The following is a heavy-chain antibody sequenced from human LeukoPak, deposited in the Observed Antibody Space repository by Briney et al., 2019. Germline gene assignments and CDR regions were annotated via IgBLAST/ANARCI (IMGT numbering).Heavy chain of an antibody. CDR2: IYYSGST. V-gene: IGHV4-59*01. Sequence: SETLSLTCTVSGGSISSYYWSWIRQPPGKGLEWIGYIYYSGSTNFNPSLKSRVTISVDTSKNQFSLKLSSVTAADTAVYYCARSGRIDQKQLGDFDYWGQGTLVTVSS. J-gene: IGHJ4*02. D-gene: IGHD6-6*01. CDR3: ARSGRIDQKQLGDFDY. CDR1: GGSISSYY.